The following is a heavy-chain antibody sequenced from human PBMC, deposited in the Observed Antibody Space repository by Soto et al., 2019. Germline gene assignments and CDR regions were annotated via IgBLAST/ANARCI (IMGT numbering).Heavy chain of an antibody. CDR1: GLTFSSYA. Sequence: GGSLRLSCAASGLTFSSYAMNWVRQAPGKGLEWVSAISGSGGSTYYADSVKGRFTISRDNAKNSLYLQMNSLRAEDTALYYCAKGCRVPAALYYYYGMDVWGQGTTVTVSS. D-gene: IGHD2-2*01. CDR2: ISGSGGST. V-gene: IGHV3-23*01. J-gene: IGHJ6*02. CDR3: AKGCRVPAALYYYYGMDV.